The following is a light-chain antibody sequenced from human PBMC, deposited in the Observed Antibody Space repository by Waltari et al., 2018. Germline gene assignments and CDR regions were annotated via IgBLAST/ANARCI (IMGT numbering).Light chain of an antibody. CDR2: GAS. Sequence: EIVLTQSPGTLSLSPGERITLSCRASQSVSSKYLAWYQQKPGQAPRLLIYGASSRATGIPDRFSGSGSGTDFTLTISRLEPEDFAVYYCQPYGSSPPISFGQGTRLEIK. J-gene: IGKJ5*01. CDR1: QSVSSKY. V-gene: IGKV3-20*01. CDR3: QPYGSSPPIS.